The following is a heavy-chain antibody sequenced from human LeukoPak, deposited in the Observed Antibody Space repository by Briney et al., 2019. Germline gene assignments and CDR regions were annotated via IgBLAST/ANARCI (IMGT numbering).Heavy chain of an antibody. Sequence: ASVKVSCKVSGYTLTELSMHWVRQAPGKGLEWMGGFDPEDGETIYAQKFQSRVTMTEDTSTDTAYMELSSLRSEDTAVYYCAVYYDSSGYSTLGRNDAFDIWGQGTMVTVSS. V-gene: IGHV1-24*01. J-gene: IGHJ3*02. CDR1: GYTLTELS. CDR3: AVYYDSSGYSTLGRNDAFDI. D-gene: IGHD3-22*01. CDR2: FDPEDGET.